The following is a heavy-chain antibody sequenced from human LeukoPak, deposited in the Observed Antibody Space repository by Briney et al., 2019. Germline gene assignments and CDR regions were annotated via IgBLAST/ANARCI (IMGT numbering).Heavy chain of an antibody. CDR2: ISYDGSNE. Sequence: PGGSLRLSCAASGCTFSTYAMHWVRQAPGKGLEWVAVISYDGSNEYYADSVKGRFTISRDNSKNMLYLQMNSLRAEDTAVYYCASTNYRGGTTGYNWFDPWGQGTLVTVSS. D-gene: IGHD5-24*01. V-gene: IGHV3-30-3*01. CDR3: ASTNYRGGTTGYNWFDP. J-gene: IGHJ5*02. CDR1: GCTFSTYA.